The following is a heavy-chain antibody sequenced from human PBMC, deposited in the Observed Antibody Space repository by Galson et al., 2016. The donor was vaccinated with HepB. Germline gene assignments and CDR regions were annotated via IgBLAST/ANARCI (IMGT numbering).Heavy chain of an antibody. J-gene: IGHJ4*02. Sequence: SVKVSCKASGYTFTSYDIHWVRQATGQGLEWMGWMNPNSGNTGYAQKFQGRVTLTRSTSKSTVYMELSSLRSEVMAMYYCARVEYASSTGANRFDYWGQGTLVTVSS. CDR3: ARVEYASSTGANRFDY. CDR2: MNPNSGNT. V-gene: IGHV1-8*02. D-gene: IGHD6-6*01. CDR1: GYTFTSYD.